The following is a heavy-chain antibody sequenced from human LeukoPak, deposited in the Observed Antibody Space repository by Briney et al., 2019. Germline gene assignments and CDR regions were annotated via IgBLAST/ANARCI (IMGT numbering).Heavy chain of an antibody. Sequence: PSETLSLTCTVSGGSISSYYWSWIRQPPGKGLEWIGYIYYSGSTNYNPSLKSRVTISVDTSKNQFSLKLSSVTAADTAVYYCARVRGITIFGVVITNWFDPWGQGTLVTVSS. V-gene: IGHV4-59*01. D-gene: IGHD3-3*01. CDR1: GGSISSYY. CDR2: IYYSGST. CDR3: ARVRGITIFGVVITNWFDP. J-gene: IGHJ5*02.